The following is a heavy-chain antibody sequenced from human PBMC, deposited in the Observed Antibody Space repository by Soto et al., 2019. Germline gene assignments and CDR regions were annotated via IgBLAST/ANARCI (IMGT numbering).Heavy chain of an antibody. J-gene: IGHJ4*02. Sequence: QVQLQESGPGLVKPSETLSLTCTVSGGSISGHYWSWIRQSPGKGLEWIGYIFHSGITNYNPSLKSRVTXXVXTXXNQFSLRLSSVTAADAAVYYWAGFGDYGFSFILDSWGQGALVTVSS. CDR2: IFHSGIT. CDR1: GGSISGHY. V-gene: IGHV4-59*11. CDR3: AGFGDYGFSFILDS. D-gene: IGHD4-17*01.